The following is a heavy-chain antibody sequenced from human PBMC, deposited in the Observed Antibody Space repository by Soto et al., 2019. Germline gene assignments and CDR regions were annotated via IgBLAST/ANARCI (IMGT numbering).Heavy chain of an antibody. Sequence: QVQLQESGPGLVKPSETLSLTCTVSGGSISSYYWSWIRQPPGKGLEWIGYIYYSGSTNYNPSLKSRVTISVDTSKNQFSLKLSSVTAADTAVYYCARSQWTTVSDYWGQGTLVTVSS. CDR1: GGSISSYY. J-gene: IGHJ4*02. CDR3: ARSQWTTVSDY. D-gene: IGHD4-17*01. V-gene: IGHV4-59*01. CDR2: IYYSGST.